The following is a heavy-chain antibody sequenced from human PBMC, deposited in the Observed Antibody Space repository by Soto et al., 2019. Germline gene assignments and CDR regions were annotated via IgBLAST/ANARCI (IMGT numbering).Heavy chain of an antibody. D-gene: IGHD2-21*02. CDR3: ARGDRGEY. CDR1: GYSFTSFW. V-gene: IGHV5-51*01. CDR2: IYVDDSET. J-gene: IGHJ4*02. Sequence: RGESLKISCKGSGYSFTSFWIAWVRQMPGKGLEWMGIIYVDDSETRYSPSFQGQVTISADKSINTAYLQWNSLEASYTAIYYCARGDRGEYWGQGTLVTVSS.